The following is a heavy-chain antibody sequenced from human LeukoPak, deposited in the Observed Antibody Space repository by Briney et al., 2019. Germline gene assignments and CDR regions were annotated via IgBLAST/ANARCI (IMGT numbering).Heavy chain of an antibody. D-gene: IGHD5-12*01. V-gene: IGHV3-23*01. CDR3: APTGGLRGYSGYDSPYFDY. Sequence: QPGGSLRLSCAASGFTFSSYAMSWVRQAPGKGLEWVSAISGSGGSTYYADSVEGRFTISRDNSKNTLYLQMNSLRAEDTAVYYCAPTGGLRGYSGYDSPYFDYWGQGALVTVSS. CDR1: GFTFSSYA. J-gene: IGHJ4*02. CDR2: ISGSGGST.